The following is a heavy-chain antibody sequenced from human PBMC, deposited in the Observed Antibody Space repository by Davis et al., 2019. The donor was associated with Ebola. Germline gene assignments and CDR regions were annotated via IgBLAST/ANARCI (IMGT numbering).Heavy chain of an antibody. V-gene: IGHV3-30*04. Sequence: PGGSLRLSCAASGFTFSSYAMHWVRQAPGKGLEWVAVISYDGSNKYYADSVKGRFTISRDNAKNSLYLQMNSLRAEDTAVYYCARGAGHSGSYLFYYGMDVWGKGTTVTVSS. J-gene: IGHJ6*04. D-gene: IGHD1-26*01. CDR2: ISYDGSNK. CDR1: GFTFSSYA. CDR3: ARGAGHSGSYLFYYGMDV.